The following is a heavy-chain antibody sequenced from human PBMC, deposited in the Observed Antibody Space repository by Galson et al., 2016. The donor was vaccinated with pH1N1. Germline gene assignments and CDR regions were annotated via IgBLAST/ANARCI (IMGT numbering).Heavy chain of an antibody. V-gene: IGHV3-23*01. D-gene: IGHD3-10*02. CDR2: MSGGGAGT. J-gene: IGHJ3*01. Sequence: SLRLSCAASGFTFVNFAISWVRQSPGKGLEWVAIMSGGGAGTYSAASVKGRFTIPRDNSKHTLYLQMHSLRADDTAVYYCARDNLRGSGSPDASDVWGQGTMVTVSS. CDR3: ARDNLRGSGSPDASDV. CDR1: GFTFVNFA.